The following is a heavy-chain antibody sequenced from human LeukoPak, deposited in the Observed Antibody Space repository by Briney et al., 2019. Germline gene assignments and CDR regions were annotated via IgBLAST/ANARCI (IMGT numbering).Heavy chain of an antibody. J-gene: IGHJ4*02. CDR2: ISSSSSYI. D-gene: IGHD3-10*01. CDR3: ASLGGRFGELPS. V-gene: IGHV3-21*01. Sequence: GGSLRPSCAASGFTFSSYSMNWVRQAPGKGLEWVSSISSSSSYIYYADSVKGRFTISRDNAKNSLYLQMNSLRAEDTAVYYCASLGGRFGELPSWGQGTLVTVSS. CDR1: GFTFSSYS.